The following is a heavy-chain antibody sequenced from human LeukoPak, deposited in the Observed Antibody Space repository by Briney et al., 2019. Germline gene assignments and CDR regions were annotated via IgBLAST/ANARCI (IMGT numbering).Heavy chain of an antibody. CDR1: GNGFTTYW. CDR2: IYPGDSDT. J-gene: IGHJ4*02. Sequence: GKSLKISCKGSGNGFTTYWIAWVRQRPGKALEWMGIIYPGDSDTRYSPSFPGQVTISADKSISTAYLQWSSLKASDTAMYYCARQWESSSSGDYWGQGTLVTVSS. D-gene: IGHD6-6*01. V-gene: IGHV5-51*01. CDR3: ARQWESSSSGDY.